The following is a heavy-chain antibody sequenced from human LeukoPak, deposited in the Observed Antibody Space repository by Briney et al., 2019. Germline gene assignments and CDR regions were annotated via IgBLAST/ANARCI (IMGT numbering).Heavy chain of an antibody. J-gene: IGHJ4*02. CDR3: ARENYDSSGSVDY. CDR2: IYYSGST. CDR1: GGSISTYY. Sequence: PSETLSLTCTVSGGSISTYYWSWIRQPPGKGLEWIGYIYYSGSTNYNPSLKSRVTISVDTSKNQFSLKLTSVIAADTAVYYCARENYDSSGSVDYWGQGTLVTVSS. V-gene: IGHV4-59*01. D-gene: IGHD3-22*01.